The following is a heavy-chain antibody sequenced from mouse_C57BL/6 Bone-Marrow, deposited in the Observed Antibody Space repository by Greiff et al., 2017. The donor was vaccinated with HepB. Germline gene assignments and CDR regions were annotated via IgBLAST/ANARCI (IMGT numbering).Heavy chain of an antibody. J-gene: IGHJ2*01. D-gene: IGHD1-1*01. CDR3: ASPNAIYYYGSSLDY. V-gene: IGHV1-55*01. CDR1: GYTFTSYW. CDR2: IYPGSGST. Sequence: QVQLKQPGAELVKPGASVKMSCKASGYTFTSYWITWVKQRPGQGLEWIGDIYPGSGSTNYNEKFKSKATLTVDTSSSTAYMQLSSLTSEDSAVYYCASPNAIYYYGSSLDYWGQGTTLTVSS.